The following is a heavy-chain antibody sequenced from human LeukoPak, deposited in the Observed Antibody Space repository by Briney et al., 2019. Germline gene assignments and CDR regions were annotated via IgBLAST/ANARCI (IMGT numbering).Heavy chain of an antibody. V-gene: IGHV1-24*01. J-gene: IGHJ4*02. D-gene: IGHD4-11*01. CDR2: FDPEDGER. CDR3: VTERDYLFDY. Sequence: ASVKVSCKVSGYTLTESSINWVRQSPGKGLEWMGGFDPEDGERIYAQKYQDRVTMTEDTGTDTAYMELSRLRVEDTAIYYCVTERDYLFDYWGQGTLVTVSS. CDR1: GYTLTESS.